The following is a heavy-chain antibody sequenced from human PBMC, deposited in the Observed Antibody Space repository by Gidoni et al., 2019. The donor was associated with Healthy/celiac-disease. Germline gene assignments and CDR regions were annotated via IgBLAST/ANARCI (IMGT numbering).Heavy chain of an antibody. V-gene: IGHV3-30*18. Sequence: QVQLVESGGGVVQPGRSLRLSCAASGVTFSSYGMPWVRQAPGKGLEWVAVISYDGSNKYYADSVKGRFTISRDNSKNTLYLQMNSLRAEDTAVYYCAKGTVRVGASYFDYWGQGTLVTVSS. D-gene: IGHD1-26*01. CDR2: ISYDGSNK. CDR1: GVTFSSYG. J-gene: IGHJ4*02. CDR3: AKGTVRVGASYFDY.